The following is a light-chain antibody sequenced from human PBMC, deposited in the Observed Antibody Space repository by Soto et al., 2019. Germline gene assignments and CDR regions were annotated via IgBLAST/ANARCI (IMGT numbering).Light chain of an antibody. CDR1: QSVSGL. V-gene: IGKV1-5*01. Sequence: DIQMTQSPSTLSASIGDRVTITCRASQSVSGLLAWYHQKPGKAPKLLIYHASTLESGVPSRFSGSGSGTEFTLTISSLQPDDFATYYCQQYNSYSFGQGTKVDIK. J-gene: IGKJ1*01. CDR2: HAS. CDR3: QQYNSYS.